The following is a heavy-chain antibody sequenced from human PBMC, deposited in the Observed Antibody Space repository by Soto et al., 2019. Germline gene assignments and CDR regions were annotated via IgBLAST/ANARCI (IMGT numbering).Heavy chain of an antibody. D-gene: IGHD6-13*01. CDR3: ARDLNPGSSWFRGHHFDY. V-gene: IGHV4-59*01. CDR2: IHYSGST. J-gene: IGHJ4*02. CDR1: GGSISSYY. Sequence: SETLSLTCTVSGGSISSYYWSWIRQPPGKGLEWIGYIHYSGSTNYNPSLKSRLTISLDTSNNQFSLKLSSVTAADTAVYYCARDLNPGSSWFRGHHFDYWGQGTLVIVSS.